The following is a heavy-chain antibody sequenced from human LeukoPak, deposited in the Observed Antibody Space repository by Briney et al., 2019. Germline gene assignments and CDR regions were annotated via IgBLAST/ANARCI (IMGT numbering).Heavy chain of an antibody. Sequence: GASVKVSCKASGYTFTDYYIHWVRQAPGQGLEWMGWISAYNGNTNYAQKLQGRVTMTSDTSTSTAYMELRSLRSDDTAVYYCARYKQGGGRYYYYYGMDVWGQGTTVTVSS. V-gene: IGHV1-18*04. CDR2: ISAYNGNT. J-gene: IGHJ6*02. D-gene: IGHD3-16*01. CDR1: GYTFTDYY. CDR3: ARYKQGGGRYYYYYGMDV.